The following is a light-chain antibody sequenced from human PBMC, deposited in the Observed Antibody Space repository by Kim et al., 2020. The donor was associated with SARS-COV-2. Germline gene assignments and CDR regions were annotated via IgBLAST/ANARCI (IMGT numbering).Light chain of an antibody. CDR1: QGINTN. V-gene: IGKV1-9*01. Sequence: IQLTQPPSSLSASVRDRVTITCRASQGINTNLAWYQQTPGKAPRVLIYAASTLQSGVPSRFNGSGSGTDFTLTISSLQPEDFATYYCQQFNSYSPTFGGGTKVDIK. CDR2: AAS. CDR3: QQFNSYSPT. J-gene: IGKJ4*01.